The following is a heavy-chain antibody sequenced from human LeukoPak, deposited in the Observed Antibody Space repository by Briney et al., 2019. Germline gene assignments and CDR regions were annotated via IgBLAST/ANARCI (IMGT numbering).Heavy chain of an antibody. J-gene: IGHJ5*02. CDR2: IKSDGSEI. Sequence: GGSLRLSCAASGFILSNYWMSWVRQAPGKGLEWVTNIKSDGSEINYVDSVKGRFTISRDNAKNSLYLQMNSLRAEDTAVYYCAKDRGFDPWGQGTLVTVSS. CDR3: AKDRGFDP. CDR1: GFILSNYW. V-gene: IGHV3-7*03.